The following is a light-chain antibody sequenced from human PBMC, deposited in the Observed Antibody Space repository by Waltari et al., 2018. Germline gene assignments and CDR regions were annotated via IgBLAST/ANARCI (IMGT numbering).Light chain of an antibody. CDR2: RDE. Sequence: QSVLPQPPSVSGTPGHPVTMSCFGTNSTIGRNSVFWYQQLPGTAPKLLLYRDEQRPSGVPDRFSGSKSGTSASLAIRGLRSEDEADYYCAAWDDSLSVSYVFGSGTKVTV. CDR1: NSTIGRNS. V-gene: IGLV1-47*01. J-gene: IGLJ1*01. CDR3: AAWDDSLSVSYV.